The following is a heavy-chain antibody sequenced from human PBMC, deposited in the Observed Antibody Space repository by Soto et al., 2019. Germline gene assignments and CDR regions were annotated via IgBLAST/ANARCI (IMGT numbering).Heavy chain of an antibody. D-gene: IGHD3-22*01. V-gene: IGHV5-51*01. Sequence: PGESLKISCEGSGYSFTSYWIGWARQMSGKGLEWMGIINPGDSDTRYSPSFQGRFTISRDNSKNTLYLQMNSLRAEDTAVYYCAKVALPSSYYYDSSGYYLNHFDYWGQGTLVTVSS. CDR2: INPGDSDT. J-gene: IGHJ4*02. CDR1: GYSFTSYW. CDR3: AKVALPSSYYYDSSGYYLNHFDY.